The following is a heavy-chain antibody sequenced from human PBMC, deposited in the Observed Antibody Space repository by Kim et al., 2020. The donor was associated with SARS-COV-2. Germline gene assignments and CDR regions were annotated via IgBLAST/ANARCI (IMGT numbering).Heavy chain of an antibody. J-gene: IGHJ4*02. Sequence: CSDSSTYYADSVKGRFTISRDNSKNTLYLQMNSLRAEDTAVYYCTRGTGHWGQGTLVTVSS. CDR3: TRGTGH. V-gene: IGHV3-66*01. D-gene: IGHD2-8*02. CDR2: CSDSST.